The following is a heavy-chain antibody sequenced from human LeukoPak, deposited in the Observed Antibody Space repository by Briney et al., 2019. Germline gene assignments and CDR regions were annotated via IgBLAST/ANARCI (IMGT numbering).Heavy chain of an antibody. CDR2: ISAYNGNT. J-gene: IGHJ4*02. D-gene: IGHD5-18*01. V-gene: IGHV1-18*01. CDR3: ARTAMASYYFDY. Sequence: ASVKVSCKASGYTFTSYGISWVRQAPGQGLEWMGWISAYNGNTNYAQKFQGRVTMSTDTSTSTAYMELRSLRSDDTAVYYCARTAMASYYFDYWGQGTVVTVSS. CDR1: GYTFTSYG.